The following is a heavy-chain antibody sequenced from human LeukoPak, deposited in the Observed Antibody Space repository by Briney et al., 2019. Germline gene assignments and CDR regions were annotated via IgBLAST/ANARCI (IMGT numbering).Heavy chain of an antibody. CDR1: GFTVSSNY. Sequence: PGGSLRLSCAASGFTVSSNYMSWVRQAPGKGLEWVSVIYSGGSTYYADSVKGRFTISRDHSKNTLYLQMNSLRAEDTAVYYCASGYSYGYYDYWGQGTLVTVSS. J-gene: IGHJ4*02. D-gene: IGHD5-18*01. CDR3: ASGYSYGYYDY. V-gene: IGHV3-66*01. CDR2: IYSGGST.